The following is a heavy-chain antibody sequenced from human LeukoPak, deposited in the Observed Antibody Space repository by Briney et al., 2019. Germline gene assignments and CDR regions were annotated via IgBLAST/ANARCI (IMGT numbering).Heavy chain of an antibody. V-gene: IGHV1-2*02. J-gene: IGHJ6*02. D-gene: IGHD2-2*02. CDR3: ARGYCTSADCYKHYYYGMDV. Sequence: ASVTVSCKASGYTFTGYYMHWVRQAPGQGLEGMGWINPNSGGTNYAQKFQGRVTITRDTSISTAYMELSRLRSDDTAVYFCARGYCTSADCYKHYYYGMDVWGQGTTVTVSS. CDR1: GYTFTGYY. CDR2: INPNSGGT.